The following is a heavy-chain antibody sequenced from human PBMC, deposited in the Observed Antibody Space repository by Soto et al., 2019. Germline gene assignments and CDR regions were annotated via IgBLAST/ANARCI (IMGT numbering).Heavy chain of an antibody. D-gene: IGHD2-2*01. CDR1: GGSISSYY. CDR2: IYYSGST. CDR3: ARHGHIVVVPAAKADYYYYMDV. V-gene: IGHV4-59*08. J-gene: IGHJ6*03. Sequence: SETLSLTCTVSGGSISSYYWSWIRQPPGKGLEWIGYIYYSGSTNYNPSLKSRVTISVDTSKNQFSLKLSSVTAADTAVYYCARHGHIVVVPAAKADYYYYMDVWGKGTTVTVSS.